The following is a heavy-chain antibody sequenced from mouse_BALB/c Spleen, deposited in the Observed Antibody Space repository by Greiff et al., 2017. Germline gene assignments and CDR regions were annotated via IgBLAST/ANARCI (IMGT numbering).Heavy chain of an antibody. V-gene: IGHV3-6*02. J-gene: IGHJ3*01. CDR2: ISYDGSN. D-gene: IGHD2-4*01. CDR3: ARRGTDYYDYDFAY. CDR1: GYSITSGYY. Sequence: EVQVVESGPGLVKPSQSLSLTCSVTGYSITSGYYWNWIRQFPGNKLEWMGYISYDGSNNYNSSLKNRISITRDTSKNQFFLKLNSVTTEDTATYYCARRGTDYYDYDFAYWGQGTLVTVSA.